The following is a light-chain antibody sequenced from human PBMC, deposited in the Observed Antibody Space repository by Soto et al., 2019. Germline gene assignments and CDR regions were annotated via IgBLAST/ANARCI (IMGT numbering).Light chain of an antibody. CDR2: DVS. CDR3: QQRTNWQLT. V-gene: IGKV3-11*01. Sequence: EIVLTQSPATLSLSPGERATLSCRASQSVGKYLAWYQQRPGQAPRLLMFDVSYRATGTPARFSGSGSGTDFTLTIISLEPEDFAVSYCQQRTNWQLTFGGGTRVEIK. J-gene: IGKJ4*01. CDR1: QSVGKY.